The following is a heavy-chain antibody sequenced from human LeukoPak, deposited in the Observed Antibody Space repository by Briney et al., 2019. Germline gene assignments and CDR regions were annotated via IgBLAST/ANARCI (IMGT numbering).Heavy chain of an antibody. CDR2: IWYDGSNK. CDR1: GFTFSSYG. V-gene: IGHV3-33*01. Sequence: GGSLRLSCAASGFTFSSYGMHWVRQAPGKGLEWVAVIWYDGSNKYYADSVKGRFTISRDNSKNTLYLQMNSLRAEDTAVYYCGIEISGFPDYCGQGTLVTVSS. D-gene: IGHD6-19*01. J-gene: IGHJ4*02. CDR3: GIEISGFPDY.